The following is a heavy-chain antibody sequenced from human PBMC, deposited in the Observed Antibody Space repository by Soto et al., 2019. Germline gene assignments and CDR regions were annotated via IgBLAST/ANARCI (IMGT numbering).Heavy chain of an antibody. V-gene: IGHV4-30-2*01. J-gene: IGHJ5*02. Sequence: SETLALTCAVGGGSISRGGYSGSWIREPPGKGLEWIGYIYHSGSTYYNPSLKSRVTISVDRSKNQFSLKLSSVTAADTAVYYCARAHRTVPADMATWGQGTLVTVS. CDR3: ARAHRTVPADMAT. CDR1: GGSISRGGYS. D-gene: IGHD2-2*01. CDR2: IYHSGST.